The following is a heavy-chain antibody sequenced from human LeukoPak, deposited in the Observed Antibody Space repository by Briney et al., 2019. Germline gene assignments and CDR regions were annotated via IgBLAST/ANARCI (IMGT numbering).Heavy chain of an antibody. CDR1: GFTISSNY. D-gene: IGHD4-17*01. CDR2: IYSGGST. Sequence: GGSLRLSCAASGFTISSNYMSWVRQAPWKGLEWVSVIYSGGSTYYADSVKGRFTISRDNSKNTLYLQVNSLRAEDTAVYYCARDYGDYGDAFDIWGQGTMVTVSS. CDR3: ARDYGDYGDAFDI. J-gene: IGHJ3*02. V-gene: IGHV3-53*01.